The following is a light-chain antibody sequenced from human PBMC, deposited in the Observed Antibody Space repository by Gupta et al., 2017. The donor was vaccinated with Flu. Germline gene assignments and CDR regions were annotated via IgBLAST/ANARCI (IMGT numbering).Light chain of an antibody. CDR1: QSISSY. V-gene: IGKV1-39*01. CDR3: QQRDSTLIT. CDR2: AAS. Sequence: PSSLSASVGDRVTITCRASQSISSYLNWYQQKPGKAPKLLIYAASRLQSGVPSRFSGSGSGTDFTLTIRMLQPEDFATYYCQQRDSTLITFGQGTRMEIK. J-gene: IGKJ5*01.